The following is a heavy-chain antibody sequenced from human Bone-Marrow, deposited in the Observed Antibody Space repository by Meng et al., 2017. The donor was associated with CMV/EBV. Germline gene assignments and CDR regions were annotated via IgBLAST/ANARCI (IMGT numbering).Heavy chain of an antibody. D-gene: IGHD6-13*01. CDR1: GYTFTGYY. J-gene: IGHJ4*01. Sequence: ASVKVSCKASGYTFTGYYMHWVRQAPGQGLEWMGWINPNSGGTNYAQKFQGRVTMTRDTSISTAYMELSRLRSDDTAVYYCAREKSSSWYGGVDYWGQGTLVTGSS. V-gene: IGHV1-2*02. CDR2: INPNSGGT. CDR3: AREKSSSWYGGVDY.